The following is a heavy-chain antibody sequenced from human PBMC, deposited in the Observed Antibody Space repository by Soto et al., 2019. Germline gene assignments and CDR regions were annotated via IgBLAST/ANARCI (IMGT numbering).Heavy chain of an antibody. J-gene: IGHJ3*02. V-gene: IGHV1-18*01. CDR3: ARDQTKWLTDAFDI. Sequence: GAEVKKPGASLKVSCKASGYTFISYGVSWVRQAPGQGLEWLGWISPYNGNTNYAQKFQGRITMTTDTSTSTVYMDLRSLRTDDTAVYYCARDQTKWLTDAFDIWGQGTMVVVSS. D-gene: IGHD5-12*01. CDR1: GYTFISYG. CDR2: ISPYNGNT.